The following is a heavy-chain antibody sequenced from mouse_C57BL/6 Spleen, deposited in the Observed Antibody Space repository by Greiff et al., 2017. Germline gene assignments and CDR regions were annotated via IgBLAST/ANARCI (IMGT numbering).Heavy chain of an antibody. CDR2: IDPETGGT. J-gene: IGHJ2*01. CDR3: TGSYYSNYVLAY. D-gene: IGHD2-5*01. CDR1: GYTFTDYE. V-gene: IGHV1-15*01. Sequence: VQLQQSGAELVRPGASVTLSCKASGYTFTDYEMHWVKQTPVHGLEWIGAIDPETGGTAYNQKFKGKAILTADKSSSTAYMELRSLTSDDSSFYYCTGSYYSNYVLAYWGQGTTLTVSS.